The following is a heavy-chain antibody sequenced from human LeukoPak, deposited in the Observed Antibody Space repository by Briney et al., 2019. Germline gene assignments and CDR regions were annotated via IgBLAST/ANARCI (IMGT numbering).Heavy chain of an antibody. CDR3: ARERLSGAFIYFDY. CDR1: GFTFSSYW. CDR2: IISDGSGT. J-gene: IGHJ4*02. Sequence: PGGSLRLSCAASGFTFSSYWMHWVRQAPGKGPMWVSRIISDGSGTSYADSVKGRFTISRDNAKNTLYLQMNSLRVEDTAVYYCARERLSGAFIYFDYWGQGTLVTVSS. V-gene: IGHV3-74*01. D-gene: IGHD3-16*02.